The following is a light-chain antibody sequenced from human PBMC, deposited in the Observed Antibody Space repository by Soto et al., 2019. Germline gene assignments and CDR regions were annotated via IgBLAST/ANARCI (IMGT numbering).Light chain of an antibody. CDR2: AAS. V-gene: IGKV1-39*01. CDR3: QQSYTTPWT. CDR1: QPISSY. J-gene: IGKJ1*01. Sequence: DIQMTQSPSSLSTSVGGRVTITCRASQPISSYLNWYQQKPGKAPKLLIYAASTLQSGVPSRFSGSQSPTQFTLTISSLQPEDFATYYCQQSYTTPWTFGQGTKVDIK.